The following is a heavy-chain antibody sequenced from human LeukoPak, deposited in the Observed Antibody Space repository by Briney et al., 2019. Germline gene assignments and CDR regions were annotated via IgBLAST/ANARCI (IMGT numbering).Heavy chain of an antibody. J-gene: IGHJ4*02. Sequence: GGSLRLSCAASGFTFSDDWMNWVCQAPGKGLEWVGHIKGKNSGGTTDYAAPVKGRFTISRDDSRSTLYLQMNSLKTEDTALYYCTRGHYGHWGQGTLVTVSP. CDR2: IKGKNSGGTT. V-gene: IGHV3-15*01. CDR3: TRGHYGH. D-gene: IGHD3-10*01. CDR1: GFTFSDDW.